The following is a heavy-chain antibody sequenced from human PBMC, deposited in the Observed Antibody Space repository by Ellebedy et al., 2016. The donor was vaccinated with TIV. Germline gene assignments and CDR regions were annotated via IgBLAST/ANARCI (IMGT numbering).Heavy chain of an antibody. V-gene: IGHV1-46*01. Sequence: AASVKVSCKTSGYTFTGYYMHWVRQAPGQGLEWMGIINPSGGSTSYAQKFQGRVTMTRDTSTSTVYMELSSLRSEDTAVYYCARVDYHDAFDIWGQGTMVTVSS. CDR2: INPSGGST. J-gene: IGHJ3*02. CDR1: GYTFTGYY. D-gene: IGHD3/OR15-3a*01. CDR3: ARVDYHDAFDI.